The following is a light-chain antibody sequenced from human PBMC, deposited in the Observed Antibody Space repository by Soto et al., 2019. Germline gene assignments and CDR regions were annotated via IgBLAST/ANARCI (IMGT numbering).Light chain of an antibody. CDR2: GNT. CDR1: SSNIGAVYD. Sequence: QSVLTQPPSVSGAPGQRVTISCTGSSSNIGAVYDVHWYQHLPGTAPILLIYGNTNRPSGVPDRFSGSKSGASASLSITGLQAEDEADYYCQSYDSSLSGYVFGTGTKLTVL. J-gene: IGLJ1*01. V-gene: IGLV1-40*01. CDR3: QSYDSSLSGYV.